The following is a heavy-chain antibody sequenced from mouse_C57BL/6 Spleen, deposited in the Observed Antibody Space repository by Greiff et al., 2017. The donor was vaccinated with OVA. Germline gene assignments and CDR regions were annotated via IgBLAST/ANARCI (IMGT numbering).Heavy chain of an antibody. CDR2: ISDGGSYT. Sequence: EVQGVESGGGLVKPGGSLKLSCAASGFTFSSYAMSWVRQTPEKRLEWVATISDGGSYTYYPDNVKGRFTISRDNAKNNLYLQMSHLKSEDTAMYYCARESYYYGSSYYFDYWGQGTTLTVSS. D-gene: IGHD1-1*01. CDR3: ARESYYYGSSYYFDY. V-gene: IGHV5-4*01. CDR1: GFTFSSYA. J-gene: IGHJ2*01.